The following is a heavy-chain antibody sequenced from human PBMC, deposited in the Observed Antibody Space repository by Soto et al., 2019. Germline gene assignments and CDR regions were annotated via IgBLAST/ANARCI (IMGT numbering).Heavy chain of an antibody. D-gene: IGHD3-16*01. CDR2: IHTGGNT. CDR1: GFIVSSKY. V-gene: IGHV3-66*01. Sequence: EVQLVDSGGGLVQPGGSLRLSCVASGFIVSSKYMSWFRLAPGKGLEWVSVIHTGGNTYYADAVKGRFTISRDNSQNTVYLQMNSLRIEDTAIYYCARGVTLGVSAGDYWGQGTPVTTSS. J-gene: IGHJ4*02. CDR3: ARGVTLGVSAGDY.